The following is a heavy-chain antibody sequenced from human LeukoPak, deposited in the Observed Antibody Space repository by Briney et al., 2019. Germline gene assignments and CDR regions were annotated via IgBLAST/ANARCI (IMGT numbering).Heavy chain of an antibody. D-gene: IGHD3-9*01. Sequence: TGGSLRLSCAASGFTFSSYGMHWVPQAPGKGLQWVAFIRYDGSNKYYADSVKGRFTISRDNYKNTLSLQMNSLRAEATAVYYCAKDRVLRYFDWSHDAFDIWGQGTMVTVSS. V-gene: IGHV3-30*02. CDR1: GFTFSSYG. CDR2: IRYDGSNK. CDR3: AKDRVLRYFDWSHDAFDI. J-gene: IGHJ3*02.